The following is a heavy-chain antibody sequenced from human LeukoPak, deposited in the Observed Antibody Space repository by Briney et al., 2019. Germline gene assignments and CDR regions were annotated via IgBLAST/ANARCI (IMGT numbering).Heavy chain of an antibody. CDR2: IKQDGSEK. J-gene: IGHJ4*02. D-gene: IGHD1-26*01. CDR1: GFTFSSYW. CDR3: ARGPYSGSYFDY. V-gene: IGHV3-7*01. Sequence: GGSLRLSCAASGFTFSSYWMSWVRQAPGKGLEWVANIKQDGSEKHYVDSVKGRFTISRDNAKNSLYLQMNSLRAKDTGVYYCARGPYSGSYFDYWGQGTLVTVSS.